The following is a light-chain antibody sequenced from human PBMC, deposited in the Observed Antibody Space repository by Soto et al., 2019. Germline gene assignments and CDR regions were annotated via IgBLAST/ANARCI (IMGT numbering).Light chain of an antibody. CDR3: QQRSNWPPEFT. CDR1: QNVSSNY. CDR2: GAF. Sequence: EIVLTQSPGTLSLSPGERATLSCRASQNVSSNYLAWYQQRPGQAPRLLMYGAFIRATGIPDRISGSGSGTDFTVTISRLEPEDFAVYYCQQRSNWPPEFTFGPGTKVGIK. J-gene: IGKJ3*01. V-gene: IGKV3D-20*02.